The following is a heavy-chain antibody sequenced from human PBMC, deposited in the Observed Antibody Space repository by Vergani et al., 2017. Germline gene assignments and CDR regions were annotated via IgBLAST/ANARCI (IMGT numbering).Heavy chain of an antibody. V-gene: IGHV3-15*07. D-gene: IGHD6-13*01. J-gene: IGHJ4*02. CDR1: GFTFSNAW. CDR2: IKSKTDGGTT. CDR3: TTDQVAAAGTFDY. Sequence: EVQLLESGGGLVKPGGSLRLSCAASGFTFSNAWMNWVRQAPGKGLEWVGRIKSKTDGGTTDYAAPVKGRFTISRDDSKNTLYLQMNSLKTEDTAVYYCTTDQVAAAGTFDYWGQGTLVTVSS.